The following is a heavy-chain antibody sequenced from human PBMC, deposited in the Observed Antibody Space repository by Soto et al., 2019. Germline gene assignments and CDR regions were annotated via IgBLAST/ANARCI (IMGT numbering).Heavy chain of an antibody. CDR2: IWPGDSEI. CDR3: ARPFSSTSYFDS. V-gene: IGHV5-51*01. CDR1: GYNFTSYW. Sequence: EVQLVQSGAEVKKAGESLQISCKASGYNFTSYWMGWVRQMPGKGLELMGIIWPGDSEIRYSPSFQGQVNISADKSISTAYLEWNSVKASDTAIYYCARPFSSTSYFDSWGQGTLVTVSS. J-gene: IGHJ5*01. D-gene: IGHD2-2*01.